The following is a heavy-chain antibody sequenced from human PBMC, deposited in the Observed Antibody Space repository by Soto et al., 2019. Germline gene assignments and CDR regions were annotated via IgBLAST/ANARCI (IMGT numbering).Heavy chain of an antibody. D-gene: IGHD6-6*01. CDR1: GFTLSGYA. CDR2: ISSNGVGT. Sequence: EVQLAESGGGLAQPGGSLRLSCAASGFTLSGYATDWVRQAPGKGLEYVSGISSNGVGTYYANSVQGRFTIYRDNSKNTVYLQMGSRRPEDMAVYYCARRARPDFYYMDGWGKGTTVTVSS. J-gene: IGHJ6*03. V-gene: IGHV3-64*01. CDR3: ARRARPDFYYMDG.